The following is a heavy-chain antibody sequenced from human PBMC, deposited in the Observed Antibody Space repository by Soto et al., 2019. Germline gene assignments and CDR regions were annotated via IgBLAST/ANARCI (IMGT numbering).Heavy chain of an antibody. Sequence: EVQLVESGGGLVKPGGSLRLSCAASGFTFSSYSMNWVRQAPGKGLEWVSSISSSSSYIYYADSVKGRFTISRDNAKNSLYLQMNSLRAEDTAVYYFARGGGYCSSTSCYEDYYYYMDVWGKGTTVTVSS. CDR3: ARGGGYCSSTSCYEDYYYYMDV. CDR2: ISSSSSYI. D-gene: IGHD2-2*01. V-gene: IGHV3-21*01. J-gene: IGHJ6*03. CDR1: GFTFSSYS.